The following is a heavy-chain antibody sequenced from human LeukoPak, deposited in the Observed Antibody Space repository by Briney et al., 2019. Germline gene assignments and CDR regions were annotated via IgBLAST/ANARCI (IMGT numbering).Heavy chain of an antibody. CDR1: GFDFGDYA. V-gene: IGHV3-49*03. J-gene: IGHJ4*02. D-gene: IGHD1-26*01. Sequence: GGSLRLSCTASGFDFGDYAMNWFRQAPGMGLEWVGLIKNKAFGGTTTYAASVQGRFTISRDDSKSIVYLQMNSLKTEDTAVYYCTKYHRGGGSYEATFDSWGQGTLVTVSS. CDR3: TKYHRGGGSYEATFDS. CDR2: IKNKAFGGTT.